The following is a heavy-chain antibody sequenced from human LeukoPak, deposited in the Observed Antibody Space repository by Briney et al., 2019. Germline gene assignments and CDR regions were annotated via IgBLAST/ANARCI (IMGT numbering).Heavy chain of an antibody. V-gene: IGHV3-7*01. Sequence: GGSLRLSCAASGFIFSTYWMSWVRQAPGKGLEWVANINQDGSEKYSVDSVKGRFTISRDNAKSSLYLQMSSLRADDTAVYYCARDRALYDSRRGYYYTEDDYWGQGTLVTVSS. CDR1: GFIFSTYW. CDR2: INQDGSEK. J-gene: IGHJ4*02. CDR3: ARDRALYDSRRGYYYTEDDY. D-gene: IGHD3-22*01.